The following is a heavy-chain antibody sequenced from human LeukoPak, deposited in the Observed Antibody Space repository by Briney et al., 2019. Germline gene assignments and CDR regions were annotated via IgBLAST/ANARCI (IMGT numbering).Heavy chain of an antibody. CDR3: ARHGGIGPKRDYFDY. Sequence: ASVKVSCKASAYTFTRYGISWVRQATGQGLEWMGWLSTDNGDTNYAQKFQGRVTMTTDTSTTTAHMALRSLTSDDTAIYYCARHGGIGPKRDYFDYWGPGTLVTVSS. CDR2: LSTDNGDT. CDR1: AYTFTRYG. D-gene: IGHD3-16*01. J-gene: IGHJ4*02. V-gene: IGHV1-18*01.